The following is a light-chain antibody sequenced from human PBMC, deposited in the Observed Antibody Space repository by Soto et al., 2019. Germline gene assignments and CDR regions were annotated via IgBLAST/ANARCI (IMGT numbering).Light chain of an antibody. Sequence: EVVLTQSPGTLSLSPGETGALSCRASQTISRNAGAWYQQRPGQAPTLLIYDVSSRATGIPDRFSGSGSRTDFTLTISRLEPEDFAVYYCQHYGASPGAFGPGTKVDIK. J-gene: IGKJ3*01. V-gene: IGKV3-20*01. CDR3: QHYGASPGA. CDR1: QTISRNA. CDR2: DVS.